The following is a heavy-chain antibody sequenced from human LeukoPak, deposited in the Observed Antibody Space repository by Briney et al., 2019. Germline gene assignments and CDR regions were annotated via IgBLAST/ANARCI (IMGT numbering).Heavy chain of an antibody. V-gene: IGHV3-53*01. CDR1: GFTVSSSH. CDR2: LYSGGST. Sequence: GGSLRLSCVASGFTVSSSHMTWVRQAPGKGLEWVSVLYSGGSTYYADSVKGRFTISRDISKNTLYLQMNSLRAEDTAVYYCARGGVTMIVPILWGQGTLVTVSS. CDR3: ARGGVTMIVPIL. D-gene: IGHD3-22*01. J-gene: IGHJ4*02.